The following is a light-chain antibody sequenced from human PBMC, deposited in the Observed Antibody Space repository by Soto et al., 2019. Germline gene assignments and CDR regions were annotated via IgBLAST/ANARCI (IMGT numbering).Light chain of an antibody. CDR3: QQRSTWPLT. J-gene: IGKJ4*01. CDR2: DSS. V-gene: IGKV3-11*01. Sequence: EIVLTQSPATLALSPGERATLSCRASQNVNTYLAWYQLKPGQAPRLLIYDSSFRATGIPVRFSGSGSGTTFSLTITGLEPEDVAIYYCQQRSTWPLTFGGGTQVEI. CDR1: QNVNTY.